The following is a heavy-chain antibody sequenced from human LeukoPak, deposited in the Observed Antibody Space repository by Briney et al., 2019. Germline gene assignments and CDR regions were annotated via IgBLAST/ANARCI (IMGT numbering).Heavy chain of an antibody. CDR1: GFTFSRYE. D-gene: IGHD2-15*01. Sequence: PGGSLRLSCAASGFTFSRYEMNWVRQAPGKGLEWVAVISYDGSNKYYADSVKGRFTISRDNSKNTLYLQMNSLRAEDTAVYYCAREGGGSCYSSVCYYYGMDVWGKGTTVTVSS. CDR3: AREGGGSCYSSVCYYYGMDV. CDR2: ISYDGSNK. V-gene: IGHV3-30*04. J-gene: IGHJ6*04.